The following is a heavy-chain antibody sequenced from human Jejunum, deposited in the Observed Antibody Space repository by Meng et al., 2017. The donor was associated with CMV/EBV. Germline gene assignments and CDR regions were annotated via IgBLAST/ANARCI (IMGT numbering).Heavy chain of an antibody. CDR1: GYTFTDYY. D-gene: IGHD3-10*01. CDR3: ARDRITILQGGLSPPDF. V-gene: IGHV1-2*06. Sequence: SGYTFTDYYLHWLRQAPGQGPEWMGRINPNSGGTNYAQRFQGRVTMTRDKSISTAYMDLSGLGSDDTAVYYCARDRITILQGGLSPPDFWGQGTLVTVSS. CDR2: INPNSGGT. J-gene: IGHJ4*02.